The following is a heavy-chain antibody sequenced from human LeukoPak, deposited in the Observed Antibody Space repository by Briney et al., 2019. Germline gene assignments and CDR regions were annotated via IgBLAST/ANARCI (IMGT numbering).Heavy chain of an antibody. CDR3: ARGDDIWVVVAATSPNFDY. CDR1: GDSISDYY. D-gene: IGHD2-15*01. CDR2: ISNSGST. J-gene: IGHJ4*02. V-gene: IGHV4-59*01. Sequence: SETLSLTCTVSGDSISDYYWSWIRQPPGKGLEWVGYISNSGSTNYNPSLKSRVTISVLTSKKQFSLKLSSVTAADTAVYYCARGDDIWVVVAATSPNFDYWGQGTLVTVSS.